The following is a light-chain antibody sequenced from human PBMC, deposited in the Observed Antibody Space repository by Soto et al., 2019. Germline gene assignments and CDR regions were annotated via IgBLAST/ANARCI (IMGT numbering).Light chain of an antibody. Sequence: EIVLTQSPATLSLSPGERATLSCSASQSVSSYLAWYQQKPGQAPRLLIYDASNRATGIPARFSGSGSGTDFTLTIRSLEPEDFAVYFCQQRSNWPYTCGQGTKLEIK. V-gene: IGKV3-11*01. CDR2: DAS. J-gene: IGKJ2*01. CDR3: QQRSNWPYT. CDR1: QSVSSY.